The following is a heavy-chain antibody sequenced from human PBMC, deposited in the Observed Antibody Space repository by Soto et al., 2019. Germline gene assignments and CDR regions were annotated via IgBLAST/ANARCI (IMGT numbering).Heavy chain of an antibody. V-gene: IGHV3-30*03. CDR3: ARSAGERPAEDYFDL. Sequence: QGQLGESGGGVVQPGRSLRLSCAASGYRFSSFGMHWVRQAPGKGLEWVAFISNYAGYTRYSESVKGRFSISRDNSKKTLKLQRNNLRPENTALYCCARSAGERPAEDYFDLWGQGTLVTVSS. CDR1: GYRFSSFG. CDR2: ISNYAGYT. J-gene: IGHJ4*02. D-gene: IGHD3-16*01.